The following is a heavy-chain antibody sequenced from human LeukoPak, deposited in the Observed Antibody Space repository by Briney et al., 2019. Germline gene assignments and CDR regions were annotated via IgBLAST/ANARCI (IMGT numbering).Heavy chain of an antibody. Sequence: GGSLRLSCAASGFTFSSYGMHWVRQAPGKGLEWVAIIWHDGSDKYYADSVKGRFTISRDNSKNTLYLQMNSLRAEDTAVYFCTRQSENYSLDYWGQGTLVTVSS. D-gene: IGHD2-21*01. V-gene: IGHV3-33*01. CDR2: IWHDGSDK. CDR1: GFTFSSYG. CDR3: TRQSENYSLDY. J-gene: IGHJ4*02.